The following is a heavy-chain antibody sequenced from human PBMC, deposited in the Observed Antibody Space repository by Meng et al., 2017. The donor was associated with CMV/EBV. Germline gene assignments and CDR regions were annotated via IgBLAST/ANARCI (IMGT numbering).Heavy chain of an antibody. CDR1: GGTFISYT. D-gene: IGHD6-6*01. CDR2: IIPILGIA. V-gene: IGHV1-69*04. Sequence: SVKVSCKASGGTFISYTISWVRQAPGQGLEWMGRIIPILGIANYAQKFQGRVTMTADKPTSKAYMEMSSLRAEDTAVYYCARDQLYSSSSGAFDNWGHGTMVTVSS. CDR3: ARDQLYSSSSGAFDN. J-gene: IGHJ3*02.